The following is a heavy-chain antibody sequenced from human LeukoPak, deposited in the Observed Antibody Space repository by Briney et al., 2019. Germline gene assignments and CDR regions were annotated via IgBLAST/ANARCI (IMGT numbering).Heavy chain of an antibody. J-gene: IGHJ4*02. D-gene: IGHD5-12*01. V-gene: IGHV1-46*01. CDR3: ARGGYHPLFDY. Sequence: GASVKVSCKASGYTFTSYYMHWVRQAPGQGLEWMGIINPSGGSTSYAQKLQGRVTLTRDTSTSTVYMELSSLRSEDTAVYYCARGGYHPLFDYWGQGTLVTVSS. CDR1: GYTFTSYY. CDR2: INPSGGST.